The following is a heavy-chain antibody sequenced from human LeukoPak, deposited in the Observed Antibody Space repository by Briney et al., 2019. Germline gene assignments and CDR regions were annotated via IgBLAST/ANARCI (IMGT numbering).Heavy chain of an antibody. Sequence: GGSLRLSCAASGFPVRSNYMTWVRQAPQKGLEWVSTIHSDGSKYYVDSVKGRFIISRDISQNTVYLEMNSLRAEDAAVYYCAREGWEELGHYFDYWGQGTGVTVSS. CDR2: IHSDGSK. V-gene: IGHV3-53*01. CDR1: GFPVRSNY. J-gene: IGHJ4*02. CDR3: AREGWEELGHYFDY. D-gene: IGHD1-26*01.